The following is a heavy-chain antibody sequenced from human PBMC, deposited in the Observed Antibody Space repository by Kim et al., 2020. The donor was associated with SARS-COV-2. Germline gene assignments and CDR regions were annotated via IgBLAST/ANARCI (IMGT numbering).Heavy chain of an antibody. Sequence: YNPPLRSRVTIAVDTSKNQFSLKLSSVTAADTAVYYCARSGYSSTPFDYWGQGTLVTVSS. D-gene: IGHD6-13*01. CDR3: ARSGYSSTPFDY. J-gene: IGHJ4*02. V-gene: IGHV4-30-2*04.